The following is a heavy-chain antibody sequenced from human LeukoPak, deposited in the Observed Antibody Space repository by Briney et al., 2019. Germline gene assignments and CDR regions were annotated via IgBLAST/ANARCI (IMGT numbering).Heavy chain of an antibody. CDR2: ISYDGSNK. CDR3: AKDVVDYGDYYYYYDY. V-gene: IGHV3-30*18. Sequence: PGGSLRLSCAASGFTFSSYGMHWVRQAPGKGLEWVAVISYDGSNKYYADSVKGRFTISRDNSKNTLYLQMNSLRAEDTAVCYCAKDVVDYGDYYYYYDYWGRGTLVTVSS. D-gene: IGHD4-17*01. CDR1: GFTFSSYG. J-gene: IGHJ4*02.